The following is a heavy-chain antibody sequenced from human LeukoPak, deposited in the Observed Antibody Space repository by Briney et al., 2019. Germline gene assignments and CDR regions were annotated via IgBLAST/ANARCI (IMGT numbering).Heavy chain of an antibody. J-gene: IGHJ4*02. V-gene: IGHV4-34*01. CDR1: GGSFSGYY. CDR3: ARSANWGQLSDY. Sequence: PSETLSLTCAVYGGSFSGYYWSWIRQPPGKGLEWIGEINHSGSTNYNPSLKSRVTISVDTSKNQFSLKLSSVTAADTAVYYCARSANWGQLSDYWGQGTLVTVSS. CDR2: INHSGST. D-gene: IGHD7-27*01.